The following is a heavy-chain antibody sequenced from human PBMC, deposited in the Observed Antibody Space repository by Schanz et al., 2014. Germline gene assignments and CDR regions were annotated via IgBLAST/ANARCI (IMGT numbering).Heavy chain of an antibody. CDR2: IVPIAGIT. V-gene: IGHV1-69*02. D-gene: IGHD3-22*01. CDR3: ARSNYYDNSDYYNSFDY. J-gene: IGHJ4*02. CDR1: GGTFSSDT. Sequence: QVHLVQSGAEVKKPGSSVKVSCKASGGTFSSDTFSWVRQAPGQGLEWMGRIVPIAGITNYAQRFQGRVTITADKSSDTAYMDLSSLRPEDTAVYYCARSNYYDNSDYYNSFDYWGQGTLVTVSS.